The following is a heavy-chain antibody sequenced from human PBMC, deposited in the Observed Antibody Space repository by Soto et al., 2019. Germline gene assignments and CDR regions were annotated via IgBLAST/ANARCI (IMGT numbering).Heavy chain of an antibody. D-gene: IGHD2-15*01. Sequence: GESLKISCKGSGYSFTSYWIGWVRQMPGKGLEWMGIIYPGDSDTRYSPSFQGQVTISADKSISTAYLQWSSLKASDTAMYYCARDHRYCSGGSCYVDVFSWDYWGQGTLVTVSS. J-gene: IGHJ4*02. V-gene: IGHV5-51*01. CDR1: GYSFTSYW. CDR2: IYPGDSDT. CDR3: ARDHRYCSGGSCYVDVFSWDY.